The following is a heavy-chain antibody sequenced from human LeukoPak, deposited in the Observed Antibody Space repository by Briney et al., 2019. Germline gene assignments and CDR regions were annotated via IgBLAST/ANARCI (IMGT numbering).Heavy chain of an antibody. V-gene: IGHV4-30-2*01. J-gene: IGHJ5*02. CDR1: GGSISSGGYS. Sequence: ASQTLSLTCAVSGGSISSGGYSWSWIRQPPGKGLEWIGYIYHSGSTYYNPSLKSRVTISVGRSKNQFSLKLSSVTAADTAVYYCARGGQPYQLLRGGSYNWFDPWGQGTLVTVSS. CDR3: ARGGQPYQLLRGGSYNWFDP. CDR2: IYHSGST. D-gene: IGHD2-2*01.